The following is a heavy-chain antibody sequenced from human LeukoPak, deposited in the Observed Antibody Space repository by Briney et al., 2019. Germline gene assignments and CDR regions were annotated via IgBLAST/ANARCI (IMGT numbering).Heavy chain of an antibody. J-gene: IGHJ4*02. CDR2: ISSSSYI. V-gene: IGHV3-21*01. CDR1: GFTFSSYS. CDR3: ARDYIRDGYPWGFDY. D-gene: IGHD5-24*01. Sequence: PGGSLRLSCAASGFTFSSYSMNWVRQAPGKGLEWVSSISSSSYIYYADSVKGRFTISRDNAKNSLYLQMNSLRAEDTAVYYCARDYIRDGYPWGFDYWGQGTLVTVSS.